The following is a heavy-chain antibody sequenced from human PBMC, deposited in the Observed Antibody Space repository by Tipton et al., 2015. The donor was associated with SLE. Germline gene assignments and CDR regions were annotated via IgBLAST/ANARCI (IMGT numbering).Heavy chain of an antibody. Sequence: QVQLVQSGAEVKKPGSSVKVSCKASGGTFSSYAISWVRQAPGQGLEWMGGIIPIFGTANYARKFQGRVTIPTDESTSTAYMELSSLRSEDTAVYYCAREEYYYGSGGYYCYGMDVWGQGATVTVSS. D-gene: IGHD3-10*01. CDR1: GGTFSSYA. CDR3: AREEYYYGSGGYYCYGMDV. V-gene: IGHV1-69*01. CDR2: IIPIFGTA. J-gene: IGHJ6*02.